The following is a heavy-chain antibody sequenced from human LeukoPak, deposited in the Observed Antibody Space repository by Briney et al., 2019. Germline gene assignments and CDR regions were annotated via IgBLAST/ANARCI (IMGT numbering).Heavy chain of an antibody. D-gene: IGHD3-10*01. Sequence: GGSLRLSCAASGFTFSSYAMHWVRQAPGKGLEWVAVISYDGSNKYYADSVKGRFTISRDNSKNTLYLQMNSLRAEDTAVYYCAKVWFGELFGAFDIWGQGTMVTVSS. CDR3: AKVWFGELFGAFDI. V-gene: IGHV3-30-3*01. CDR1: GFTFSSYA. CDR2: ISYDGSNK. J-gene: IGHJ3*02.